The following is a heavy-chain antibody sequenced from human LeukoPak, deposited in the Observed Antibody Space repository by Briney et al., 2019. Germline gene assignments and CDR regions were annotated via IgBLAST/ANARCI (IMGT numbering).Heavy chain of an antibody. CDR3: TRRSGSWNDAFDI. CDR2: IGSEANSYAT. D-gene: IGHD6-13*01. CDR1: GLTFSGSA. J-gene: IGHJ3*02. Sequence: GGSLRLSCAASGLTFSGSAMHWVRQASGKGLEWVGRIGSEANSYATTYAASVKGRFTISRDASKITAYLQMNSLKTEDTAIYYCTRRSGSWNDAFDIWGQGTMVTVSS. V-gene: IGHV3-73*01.